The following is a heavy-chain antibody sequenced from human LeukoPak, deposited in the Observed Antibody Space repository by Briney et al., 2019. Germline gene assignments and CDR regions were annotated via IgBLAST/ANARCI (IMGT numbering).Heavy chain of an antibody. D-gene: IGHD3-10*01. CDR2: ISGSGGST. CDR1: VFIFSIYG. Sequence: GRTLRLFCASSVFIFSIYGMSWVRHAPGKGREWVSAISGSGGSTFYADSVEGRFTISRDNSKNTLYLKMNSLRAEDTAVYYCAKDPYYSGPKQLWFDPWGQGTLVTVSS. CDR3: AKDPYYSGPKQLWFDP. J-gene: IGHJ5*02. V-gene: IGHV3-23*01.